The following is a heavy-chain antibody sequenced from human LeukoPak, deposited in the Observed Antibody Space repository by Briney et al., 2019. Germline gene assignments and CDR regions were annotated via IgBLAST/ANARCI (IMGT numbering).Heavy chain of an antibody. V-gene: IGHV4-39*07. CDR1: GGSISSSSYY. Sequence: SETLSLTCTVSGGSISSSSYYWGWIRQPPGKGLEWIGSIYYSGSTYYNPSLKSRVTISVDTSKNQFSLKLSSVTAADTAVYYCARVSDSVDTAMVTGYFDYWGQGTLVTVSS. CDR3: ARVSDSVDTAMVTGYFDY. D-gene: IGHD5-18*01. J-gene: IGHJ4*02. CDR2: IYYSGST.